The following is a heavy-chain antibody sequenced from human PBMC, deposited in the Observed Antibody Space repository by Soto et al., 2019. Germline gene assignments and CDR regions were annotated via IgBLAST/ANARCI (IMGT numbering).Heavy chain of an antibody. CDR3: ATLPYPYDFWSGYLNYFDY. V-gene: IGHV1-24*01. Sequence: ASVKVSCKVSGYTLTELSMHWVRQAPGKGLEWMGGFDPEDGETIYAQKFQGRVTMTEDTSTDTAYMELSSLRSEDTAVYYCATLPYPYDFWSGYLNYFDYWGQGTLVTVSS. CDR2: FDPEDGET. J-gene: IGHJ4*02. D-gene: IGHD3-3*01. CDR1: GYTLTELS.